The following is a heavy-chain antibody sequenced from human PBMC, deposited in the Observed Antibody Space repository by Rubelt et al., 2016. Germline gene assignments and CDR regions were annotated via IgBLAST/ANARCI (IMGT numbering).Heavy chain of an antibody. CDR2: INHSGST. Sequence: QVQLQQWGAGLLKPSETLSLTCAVYGGSFSGYYWSWIRQPPGKGLEWIGEINHSGSTNYNPSLKMRVTISVDTSKNHFALKLSSVTAADTAVCYCAGGRRGVIPNYYYGMDVWGQGTTVTVSS. V-gene: IGHV4-34*01. J-gene: IGHJ6*02. CDR1: GGSFSGYY. D-gene: IGHD3-10*01. CDR3: AGGRRGVIPNYYYGMDV.